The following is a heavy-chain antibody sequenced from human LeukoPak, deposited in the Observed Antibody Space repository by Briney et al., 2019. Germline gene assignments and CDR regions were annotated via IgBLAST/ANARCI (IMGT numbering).Heavy chain of an antibody. D-gene: IGHD5-24*01. Sequence: PGGSLRLSCAAPGFTFSSYEMNWVRQAPGKGLEWVSYISSSGSTIYYADSVKGRFTISRDNAKNSLYLQMNSLRAEDTAVYYCARGDGYNTDLDYWGQGTLVTVSS. CDR1: GFTFSSYE. J-gene: IGHJ4*02. CDR2: ISSSGSTI. CDR3: ARGDGYNTDLDY. V-gene: IGHV3-48*03.